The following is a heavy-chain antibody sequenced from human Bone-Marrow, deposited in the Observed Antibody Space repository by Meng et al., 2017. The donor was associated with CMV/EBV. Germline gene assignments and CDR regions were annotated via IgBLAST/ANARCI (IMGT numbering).Heavy chain of an antibody. Sequence: GESLKISCAASGFTFSSYAMHWVRQAPGKGLEWVANIRFDGTNKYHADSVKGRFTISRDNSKNTLYLQMNSLGAEDTAVYYCAKRGDSSGTYAMDVWGQGTTVTVSS. D-gene: IGHD3-22*01. J-gene: IGHJ6*02. CDR1: GFTFSSYA. CDR3: AKRGDSSGTYAMDV. CDR2: IRFDGTNK. V-gene: IGHV3-30*02.